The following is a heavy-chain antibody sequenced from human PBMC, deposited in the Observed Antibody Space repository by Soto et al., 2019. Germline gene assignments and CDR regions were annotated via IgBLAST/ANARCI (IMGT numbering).Heavy chain of an antibody. CDR3: GRGLTTVTTVRYFDY. CDR2: INHSGST. J-gene: IGHJ4*02. V-gene: IGHV4-34*01. CDR1: GGSFSGYY. D-gene: IGHD4-17*01. Sequence: PSETLSLTCAVYGGSFSGYYWSWIRQPPGKGPEWIGEINHSGSTNYNPSLKSRVTISVDTSKNQFSLKLSSVTAADTAVYYCGRGLTTVTTVRYFDYWGQGALVTVSS.